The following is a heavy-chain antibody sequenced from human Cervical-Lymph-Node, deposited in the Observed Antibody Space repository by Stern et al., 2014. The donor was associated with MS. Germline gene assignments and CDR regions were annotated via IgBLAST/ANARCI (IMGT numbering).Heavy chain of an antibody. CDR2: ISWNSGSL. D-gene: IGHD3-9*01. V-gene: IGHV3-9*01. CDR3: TTTLEYFDWFDTYYFEH. Sequence: EVQLVESGGGLVHIGRSLRLSCLASGFQFDDYAMHWVRQAPGKGLEWVSGISWNSGSLGYADSVKGRFTISRDNARNSLYLQMDSLRSEDTAFYYCTTTLEYFDWFDTYYFEHWGQGALVTVSA. J-gene: IGHJ4*02. CDR1: GFQFDDYA.